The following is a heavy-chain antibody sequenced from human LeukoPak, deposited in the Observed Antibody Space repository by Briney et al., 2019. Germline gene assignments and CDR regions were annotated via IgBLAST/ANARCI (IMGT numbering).Heavy chain of an antibody. V-gene: IGHV3-30*02. CDR3: AKDGRDHYVSGSYYRGVPALDY. J-gene: IGHJ4*02. Sequence: GGSLRLSCAASGFIFSSYGMHWVRQAPGKGLEWVAFIRYDGSIKYYADSVKGRFTISRDNPKNTLFLQMNSLRVEDTAVYYCAKDGRDHYVSGSYYRGVPALDYWGQGTLVTVSS. CDR2: IRYDGSIK. D-gene: IGHD3-10*01. CDR1: GFIFSSYG.